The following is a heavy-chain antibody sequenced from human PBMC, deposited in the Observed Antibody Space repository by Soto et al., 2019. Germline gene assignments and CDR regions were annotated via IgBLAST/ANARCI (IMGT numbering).Heavy chain of an antibody. V-gene: IGHV4-31*03. CDR3: ARCSLVVIPVPGFDP. J-gene: IGHJ5*02. CDR2: IYYNGNT. CDR1: GGSISSGGYY. D-gene: IGHD2-15*01. Sequence: SETLSLTCTVSGGSISSGGYYWSWIRQHPGRGLEWIGYIYYNGNTYYNPSLKSRVTVSVDTSKNQFSLNVRSVTAADTAVYYCARCSLVVIPVPGFDPWGQGTRVTVSS.